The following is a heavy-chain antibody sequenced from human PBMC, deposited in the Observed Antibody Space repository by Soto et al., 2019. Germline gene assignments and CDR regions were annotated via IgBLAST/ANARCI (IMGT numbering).Heavy chain of an antibody. D-gene: IGHD3-3*01. Sequence: QVQLQESGPGLVKPSQTLSLTCTVSGGSISSGGYYWSWIRQHPGKGLEWIGYIYYSGSTYYNPSLKRRVTISVDTSKNQFSLKLSSVTAADTAVYYCARGPPWGYDFWRGYGMDVWGQGTTVTVSS. CDR3: ARGPPWGYDFWRGYGMDV. CDR1: GGSISSGGYY. CDR2: IYYSGST. V-gene: IGHV4-31*03. J-gene: IGHJ6*02.